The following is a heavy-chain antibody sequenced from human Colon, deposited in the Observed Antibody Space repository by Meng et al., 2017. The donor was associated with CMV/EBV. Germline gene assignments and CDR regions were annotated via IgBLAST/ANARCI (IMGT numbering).Heavy chain of an antibody. CDR3: VRYENPQHGMDV. CDR2: IKEDGSGQ. J-gene: IGHJ6*02. CDR1: GFTFTTFW. Sequence: GESLKISCAASGFTFTTFWMTWVRQAPGKGLEWVANIKEDGSGQWYEDSVKGRFIISRDNAKKSVYLQMNSLRAGDTAVYYCVRYENPQHGMDVWGHGTTVTVSS. V-gene: IGHV3-7*01. D-gene: IGHD2-8*01.